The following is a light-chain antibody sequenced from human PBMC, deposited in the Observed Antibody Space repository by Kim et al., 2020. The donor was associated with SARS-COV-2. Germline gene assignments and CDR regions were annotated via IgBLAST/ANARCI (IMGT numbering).Light chain of an antibody. V-gene: IGLV3-21*04. CDR2: YDS. CDR3: QVWDGSSGPWV. Sequence: SYELTQPPSVSVAPGKTARITCGGNNIGSKSVHWYQQKPGQAPVLVIYYDSDRPSGIPERFSGSNSGNTATLTISRVEAGDEADYYCQVWDGSSGPWVVG. J-gene: IGLJ3*02. CDR1: NIGSKS.